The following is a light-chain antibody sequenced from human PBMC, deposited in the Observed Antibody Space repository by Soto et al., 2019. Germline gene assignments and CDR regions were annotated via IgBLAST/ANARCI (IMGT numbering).Light chain of an antibody. CDR2: EVS. CDR1: SSDVGGYNY. J-gene: IGLJ1*01. CDR3: SSFTISSTLYV. V-gene: IGLV2-14*01. Sequence: QSALTQPPSASGSPGQSVTISCTGTSSDVGGYNYVSWYQQHPGKAPKVMIYEVSNRPSGVSNRFSGSKSGNTASLTISGLQAEDEADYYCSSFTISSTLYVFGSGTKVTVL.